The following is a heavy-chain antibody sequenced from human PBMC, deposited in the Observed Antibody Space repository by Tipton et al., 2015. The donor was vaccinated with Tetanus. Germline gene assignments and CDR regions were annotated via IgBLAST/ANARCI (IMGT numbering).Heavy chain of an antibody. CDR2: IYYSGAT. D-gene: IGHD2-21*02. Sequence: TLSLTCTVSGASVRSLNHYWSWLRQPPGKPLEWISDIYYSGATEYNPSLQSRVTTSLHATQRQFSLKLTSVTPADTAIYYCARKGRQFCSGDCYPTAYDTWGHGTMVTVSS. V-gene: IGHV4-61*01. J-gene: IGHJ3*02. CDR1: GASVRSLNHY. CDR3: ARKGRQFCSGDCYPTAYDT.